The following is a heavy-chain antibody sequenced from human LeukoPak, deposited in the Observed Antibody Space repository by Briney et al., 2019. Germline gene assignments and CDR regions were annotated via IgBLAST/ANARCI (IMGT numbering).Heavy chain of an antibody. CDR1: GFIFNNYA. J-gene: IGHJ4*02. V-gene: IGHV3-9*01. D-gene: IGHD6-19*01. CDR2: ISWNSGSI. CDR3: AKDNRRHYTSGPNPDSLH. Sequence: HPGGSLRLSCAGSGFIFNNYAMHWVRQPPGKGLEWVSGISWNSGSIDYADSVKGRFTISMDNAKNSLYLQMNSLRVEDTAFYYCAKDNRRHYTSGPNPDSLHWGQGALVTVSS.